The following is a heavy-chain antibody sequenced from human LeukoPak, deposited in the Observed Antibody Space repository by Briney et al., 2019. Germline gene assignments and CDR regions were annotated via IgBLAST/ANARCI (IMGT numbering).Heavy chain of an antibody. CDR3: ARGAPIKDTAMVDLDY. V-gene: IGHV4-34*01. CDR2: INHSGST. Sequence: SETLSLTCTVSGGSISSYYWSWIRQPPGKGLERIGEINHSGSTNYNPSLKSRVTISVDTSKNQFSLKLSSVTAADTAVYYCARGAPIKDTAMVDLDYWGQGTLVTVSS. D-gene: IGHD5-18*01. J-gene: IGHJ4*02. CDR1: GGSISSYY.